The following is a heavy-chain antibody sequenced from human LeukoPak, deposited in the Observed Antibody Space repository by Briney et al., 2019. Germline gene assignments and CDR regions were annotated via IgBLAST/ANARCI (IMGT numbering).Heavy chain of an antibody. V-gene: IGHV5-51*01. Sequence: GESLKISCKGSGYSFTSYWIGWVRQMPGKGLEWMGIIYPGDSDTRYSPSFQGQVTISADKSISTAYLQWSSLKASDTAMYYCARRYSSSWYSRTPFDYWGQGTLVTVSS. D-gene: IGHD6-13*01. CDR1: GYSFTSYW. CDR3: ARRYSSSWYSRTPFDY. J-gene: IGHJ4*02. CDR2: IYPGDSDT.